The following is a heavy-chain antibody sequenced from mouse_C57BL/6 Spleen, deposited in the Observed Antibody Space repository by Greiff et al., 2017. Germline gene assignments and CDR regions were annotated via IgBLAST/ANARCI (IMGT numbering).Heavy chain of an antibody. CDR2: INPSTGGT. CDR1: GYSFTGYY. CDR3: ASGALVADSFDY. D-gene: IGHD1-1*01. J-gene: IGHJ2*01. Sequence: VQLKQSGPELVKPGASVKISCKASGYSFTGYYMNWVKQSPEKSLEWIGEINPSTGGTTYNQKFKAKATLTVDKSSSTAYMQLRSLTSEDSAVYYCASGALVADSFDYWGQGTTLTVSS. V-gene: IGHV1-42*01.